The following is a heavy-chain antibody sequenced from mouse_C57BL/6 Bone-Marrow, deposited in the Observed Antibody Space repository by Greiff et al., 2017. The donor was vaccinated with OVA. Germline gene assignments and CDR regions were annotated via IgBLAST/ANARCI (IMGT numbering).Heavy chain of an antibody. V-gene: IGHV2-5*01. Sequence: QVQLKESGPGLVQPSQSLSITCTVSGFSLTSYGVHWVRQSPGKGLEWLGVIWRGGSTDYNAAFMSRLSITKDNSKSQVFCKMNSLQADDTAIYYRAVGYWDVNWYFDVWGTGTTVTVSS. CDR1: GFSLTSYG. CDR3: AVGYWDVNWYFDV. D-gene: IGHD4-1*01. J-gene: IGHJ1*03. CDR2: IWRGGST.